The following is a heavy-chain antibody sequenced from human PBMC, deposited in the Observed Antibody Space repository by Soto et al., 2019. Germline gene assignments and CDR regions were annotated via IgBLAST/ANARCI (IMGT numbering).Heavy chain of an antibody. V-gene: IGHV3-23*01. J-gene: IGHJ4*02. CDR2: ISGSGGST. CDR1: GFTFSSYA. Sequence: GGSLRLSCAASGFTFSSYAMSWVRQAPGKGLEWDSAISGSGGSTYYADSVKGRFTISRDNSKNTLYLQMNSLRAEDTAVYYCAKVKLRHYYDSSGQYYFDYWGQGTLVTVSS. D-gene: IGHD3-22*01. CDR3: AKVKLRHYYDSSGQYYFDY.